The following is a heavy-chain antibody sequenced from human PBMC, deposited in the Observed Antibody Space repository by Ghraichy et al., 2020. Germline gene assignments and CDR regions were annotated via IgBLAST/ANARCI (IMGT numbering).Heavy chain of an antibody. V-gene: IGHV4-34*01. D-gene: IGHD2-2*02. CDR2: INHSGST. CDR1: GGSFSGYY. J-gene: IGHJ6*02. CDR3: ARGGRYCSSTSCYTRARDFYYYGMDV. Sequence: SETLSLTCAVYGGSFSGYYWSWIRQPPGKGLEWIGEINHSGSTNYNPSLKSRDTISVDTTKNQFSLKLSSVTAADTAVYFCARGGRYCSSTSCYTRARDFYYYGMDVWGQGTTVTVSS.